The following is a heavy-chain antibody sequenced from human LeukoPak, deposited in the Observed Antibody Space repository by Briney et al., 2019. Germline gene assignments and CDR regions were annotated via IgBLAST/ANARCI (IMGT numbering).Heavy chain of an antibody. CDR2: IIPSDGST. J-gene: IGHJ4*02. V-gene: IGHV1-46*01. Sequence: ASVKVSCKASGYSFTRYFIHWVRQAPGQGLEWMGIIIPSDGSTSYAQKFQGRVTMTRDTSTSTVYMELSSLRSEDTAVYYCARDLSSSSEGPDYWGQGTLVTVSS. CDR1: GYSFTRYF. D-gene: IGHD6-6*01. CDR3: ARDLSSSSEGPDY.